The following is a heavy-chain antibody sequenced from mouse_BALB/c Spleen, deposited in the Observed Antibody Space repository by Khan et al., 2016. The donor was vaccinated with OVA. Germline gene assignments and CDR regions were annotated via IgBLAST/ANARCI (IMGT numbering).Heavy chain of an antibody. CDR1: GYTFTDYS. CDR3: ARDSYDYFDY. J-gene: IGHJ2*01. D-gene: IGHD2-12*01. CDR2: INTETGEP. Sequence: QIQLVQSGPELKKPGETVKISCKASGYTFTDYSMHWVKQAPGKGLKWMGWINTETGEPTYADDFKGRFAFSLETSASTAYLQIHNLKNEDTATYFCARDSYDYFDYWGQGTTLTVSS. V-gene: IGHV9-2-1*01.